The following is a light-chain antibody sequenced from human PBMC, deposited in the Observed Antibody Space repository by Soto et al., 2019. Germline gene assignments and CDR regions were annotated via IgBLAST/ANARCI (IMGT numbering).Light chain of an antibody. CDR1: HSFSSCY. V-gene: IGKV3-20*01. CDR2: GTF. Sequence: EIVLTQSPGTLSLSPGERATLSCRASHSFSSCYLAWYQQKPGQPPRLLIYGTFHRATGLPDSFSGSGSGTDFTLTISSLEPEDFAVYSCHCRHYGGSSVYTFGQGTKLEIK. J-gene: IGKJ2*01. CDR3: HCRHYGGSSVYT.